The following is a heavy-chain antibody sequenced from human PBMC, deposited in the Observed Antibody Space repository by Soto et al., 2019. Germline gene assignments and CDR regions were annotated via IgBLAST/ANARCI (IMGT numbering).Heavy chain of an antibody. J-gene: IGHJ6*02. V-gene: IGHV1-69*06. CDR3: ARDLDSRANYYYGMDV. Sequence: SVKVSCKASGGTFSSYAISWVRQAPGQGLEWMGGIIPIFGTANYAQKFQGRVTITADKSTSTAYMELSSLRSEDTAVYYCARDLDSRANYYYGMDVWGQGTTVTV. D-gene: IGHD6-13*01. CDR1: GGTFSSYA. CDR2: IIPIFGTA.